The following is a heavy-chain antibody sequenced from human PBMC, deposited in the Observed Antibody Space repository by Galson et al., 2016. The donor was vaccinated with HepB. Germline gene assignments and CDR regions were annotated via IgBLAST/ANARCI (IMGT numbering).Heavy chain of an antibody. J-gene: IGHJ4*02. CDR1: GFTFSSNA. Sequence: SLRLSCAASGFTFSSNAMSWVRQTPDKGLEWVSSISDNDGVTMYGDSVKGRFAISRDNSKNTVYLQMNSLRAENTAVYYCANELGRGVSGFDYWGQGTLVTVSS. V-gene: IGHV3-23*01. CDR3: ANELGRGVSGFDY. D-gene: IGHD3-10*01. CDR2: ISDNDGVT.